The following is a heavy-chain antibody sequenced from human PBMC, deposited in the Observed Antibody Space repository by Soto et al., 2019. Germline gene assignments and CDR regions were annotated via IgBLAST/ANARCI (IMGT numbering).Heavy chain of an antibody. CDR2: ISAYNGNT. V-gene: IGHV1-18*01. J-gene: IGHJ5*02. CDR3: ARDPGRVAADRRVWFDP. Sequence: QVQLVQSGAEVKKPGASVKVSCKASGYTFTSYGISWVRQAPGQGLEWMGWISAYNGNTNYAQKLQGRVTMTTDTPTRRVYMELRSLRSDDTAVYYCARDPGRVAADRRVWFDPWGQGTLVTVSS. CDR1: GYTFTSYG. D-gene: IGHD6-13*01.